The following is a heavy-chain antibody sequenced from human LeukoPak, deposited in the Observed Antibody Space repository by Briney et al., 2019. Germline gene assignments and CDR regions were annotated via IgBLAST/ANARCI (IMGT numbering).Heavy chain of an antibody. CDR1: GFTVSSNY. Sequence: GGSLRLSCAASGFTVSSNYMSWVRQAPGKGLEWVSVIYSGGSTYYADSVKGRFTISRDNSKNTLYLQMNSLRAEDTAVYYCASGPPSPNYYYYMDVWGKGTTVTISS. V-gene: IGHV3-53*01. CDR3: ASGPPSPNYYYYMDV. CDR2: IYSGGST. J-gene: IGHJ6*03.